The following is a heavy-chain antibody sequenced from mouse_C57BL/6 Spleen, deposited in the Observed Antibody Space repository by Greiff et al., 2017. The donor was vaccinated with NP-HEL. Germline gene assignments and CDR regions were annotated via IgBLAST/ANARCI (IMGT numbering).Heavy chain of an antibody. Sequence: VQLKESGAELAKPGASVKLSCKASGYTFTSYWMHWVKQRPGQGLEWIGYINPSSGYTKYNQKFKDKATLTADKSSSTAYMQLSSLTYEDSAVYYCARIYDYDGAWFAYWGQGTLVTVSA. CDR1: GYTFTSYW. D-gene: IGHD2-4*01. CDR3: ARIYDYDGAWFAY. V-gene: IGHV1-7*01. CDR2: INPSSGYT. J-gene: IGHJ3*01.